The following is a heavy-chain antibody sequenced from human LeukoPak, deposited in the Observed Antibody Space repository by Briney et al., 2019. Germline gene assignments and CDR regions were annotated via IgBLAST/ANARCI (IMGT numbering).Heavy chain of an antibody. CDR3: ARVTSYGYLLSPPWAPDY. Sequence: ASVKVSRKASVYTFTSYTMYWVPQAPGQGLEWVGWINTNTGNPTYAQGFTGRFVFSLDTSVSTAYLQISSLKAEDTAVYYCARVTSYGYLLSPPWAPDYWGQGTLVTVSS. D-gene: IGHD5-18*01. CDR1: VYTFTSYT. CDR2: INTNTGNP. J-gene: IGHJ4*02. V-gene: IGHV7-4-1*02.